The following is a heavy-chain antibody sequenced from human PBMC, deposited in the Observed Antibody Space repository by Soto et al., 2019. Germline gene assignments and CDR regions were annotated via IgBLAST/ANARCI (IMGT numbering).Heavy chain of an antibody. CDR1: CASISGFY. Sequence: SETLPLTCTVSCASISGFYWRWIRKSAGKGLEGIGRIDATGTTDYNPSLKSRVMMSVHTSQKQFSLKLRSVTAADTAVYYCVRDGTKTLRDWFDPWGQGRSVTVS. CDR3: VRDGTKTLRDWFDP. V-gene: IGHV4-4*07. J-gene: IGHJ5*02. D-gene: IGHD1-1*01. CDR2: IDATGTT.